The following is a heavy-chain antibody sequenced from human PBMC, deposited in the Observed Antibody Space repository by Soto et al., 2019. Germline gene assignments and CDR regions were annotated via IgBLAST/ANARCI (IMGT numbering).Heavy chain of an antibody. J-gene: IGHJ4*02. Sequence: QVQLVQSGAEEKKPGASVKVSCKASGYTFTTYAMHWVRQAPGQRLEWMGWINAGNGNTKYSQKFQGRVTITRDTSASTAYRELSSLRSEETAVYYCARAVAVPADFDYWGQGTLVTVSS. V-gene: IGHV1-3*05. D-gene: IGHD6-19*01. CDR1: GYTFTTYA. CDR2: INAGNGNT. CDR3: ARAVAVPADFDY.